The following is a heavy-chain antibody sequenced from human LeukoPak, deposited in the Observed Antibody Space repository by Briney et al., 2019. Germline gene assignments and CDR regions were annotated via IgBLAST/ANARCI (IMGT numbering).Heavy chain of an antibody. V-gene: IGHV3-33*06. CDR2: IWSDGINK. J-gene: IGHJ1*01. Sequence: PGGSLRLSCAASGFTFSNYGIHWVRQAPGKGLEWVAVIWSDGINKYYVDSVKGRFTIYRDNSKNTLYLQMNSLRAEDTAVYYCAKDSRYCSSTSCYFFQHWGQGTLVTVSS. D-gene: IGHD2-2*01. CDR1: GFTFSNYG. CDR3: AKDSRYCSSTSCYFFQH.